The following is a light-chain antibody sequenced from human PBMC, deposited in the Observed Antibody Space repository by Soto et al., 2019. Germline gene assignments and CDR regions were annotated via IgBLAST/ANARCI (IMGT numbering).Light chain of an antibody. CDR2: DVS. CDR3: KSYTSSTSFV. J-gene: IGLJ1*01. CDR1: RSDIGTYNY. Sequence: QSVLTQPASVSGSPGQSITISCTRTRSDIGTYNYVSWYQQHPGKAPRLVIYDVSNRPSGVSNRFSGSKSGNTASLTIAGLQSEDEADYYCKSYTSSTSFVFGTGTKVTVL. V-gene: IGLV2-14*01.